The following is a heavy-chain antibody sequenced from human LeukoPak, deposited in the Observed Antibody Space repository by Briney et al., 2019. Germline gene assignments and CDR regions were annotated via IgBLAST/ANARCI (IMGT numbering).Heavy chain of an antibody. D-gene: IGHD3-22*01. V-gene: IGHV1-2*02. CDR2: MNPNTGGT. J-gene: IGHJ5*01. CDR1: GHNFIDYY. Sequence: ASVKVSCKTSGHNFIDYYINWVRQAPGQGLEWMAWMNPNTGGTKFAQRFQGRVTMTRDTSISTAYMELSRLTSDDTAVYYCARGVSSSWFSSWFDSWGQGTLVSVSS. CDR3: ARGVSSSWFSSWFDS.